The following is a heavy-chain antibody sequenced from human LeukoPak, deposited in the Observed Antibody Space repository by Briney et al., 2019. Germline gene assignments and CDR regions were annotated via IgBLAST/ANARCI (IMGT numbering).Heavy chain of an antibody. Sequence: GGSLRLSCAASGFTFSSYWMSWVRQAPGKGLEWVANIKQDGSEKYYVDSVKGRFTISRDNAKNSLDLQMNSLRAEDTAVYYCAKLRPGYSSSGNFDYWGQGTLVTVSS. CDR1: GFTFSSYW. CDR2: IKQDGSEK. CDR3: AKLRPGYSSSGNFDY. J-gene: IGHJ4*02. V-gene: IGHV3-7*02. D-gene: IGHD6-13*01.